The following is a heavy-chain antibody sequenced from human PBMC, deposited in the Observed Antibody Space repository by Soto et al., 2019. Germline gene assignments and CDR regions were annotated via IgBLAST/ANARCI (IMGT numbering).Heavy chain of an antibody. D-gene: IGHD5-18*01. Sequence: GGSLRLSCAASGFTFSSYSMNWVRQAPGKGLEWVSSISSSSSYIYYADSVKGRFTISRDNAKNSLYLQMNSLRAEDTAVYYCATPGYSYGSSFDYWGQGTLVTVSS. J-gene: IGHJ4*02. CDR2: ISSSSSYI. CDR3: ATPGYSYGSSFDY. V-gene: IGHV3-21*01. CDR1: GFTFSSYS.